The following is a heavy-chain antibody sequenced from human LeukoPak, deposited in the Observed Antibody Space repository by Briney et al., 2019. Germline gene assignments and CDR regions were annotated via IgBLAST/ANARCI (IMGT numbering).Heavy chain of an antibody. Sequence: ETLSLTCAVSGYSISSGYYWGWIRQPPGKGLEWIGSIYHSGRTYYNPSLKSRVTISVDTSKNQFSLKLTSVTAADTDVYYCARHNRVRGYMDVWGKGSTVTVSS. CDR2: IYHSGRT. D-gene: IGHD3-10*01. CDR3: ARHNRVRGYMDV. J-gene: IGHJ6*03. CDR1: GYSISSGYY. V-gene: IGHV4-38-2*01.